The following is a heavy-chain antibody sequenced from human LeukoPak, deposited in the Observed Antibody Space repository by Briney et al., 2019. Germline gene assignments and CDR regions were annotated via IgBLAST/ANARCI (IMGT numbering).Heavy chain of an antibody. CDR2: ISGSGGST. Sequence: GGSLRLSCAASGFTFSSYAMSWVRQAPGKGLEWVSAISGSGGSTYYADSVKGRFTISRDNSKNTLYLQMNSLRAEDTAVYYCAKDQTRNYYGSGSYDYWGQGTLVTVSS. D-gene: IGHD3-10*01. CDR3: AKDQTRNYYGSGSYDY. CDR1: GFTFSSYA. J-gene: IGHJ4*02. V-gene: IGHV3-23*01.